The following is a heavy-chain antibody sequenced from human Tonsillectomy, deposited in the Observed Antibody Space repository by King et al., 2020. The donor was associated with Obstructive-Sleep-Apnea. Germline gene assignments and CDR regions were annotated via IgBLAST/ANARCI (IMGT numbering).Heavy chain of an antibody. CDR1: GYTFIDYW. D-gene: IGHD3-16*01. V-gene: IGHV5-10-1*03. Sequence: VQLVESGAEVKKPGESLRISCKGSGYTFIDYWISWLRQMPGKGLEWVGRISHSDSYTNYSPSFQGHVSISADKSISTAYVQWSSLKASDTAMYYCAGQFGGSARFDDWGQGTLATVSA. CDR2: ISHSDSYT. J-gene: IGHJ4*02. CDR3: AGQFGGSARFDD.